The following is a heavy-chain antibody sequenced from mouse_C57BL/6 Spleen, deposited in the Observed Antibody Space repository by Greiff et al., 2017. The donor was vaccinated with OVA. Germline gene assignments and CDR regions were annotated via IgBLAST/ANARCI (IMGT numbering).Heavy chain of an antibody. D-gene: IGHD2-1*01. J-gene: IGHJ2*01. Sequence: VQLQQSGPELVKPGASVKISCKASGYTFTDYYMNWVKQSHGKSLEWIGDINPNNGGTSYNQKFKGKATLTVDKSSSTAYMELRSLTSEDSAVYYCARGGNYPYYLDYWGQGTTLTVSS. CDR1: GYTFTDYY. CDR2: INPNNGGT. CDR3: ARGGNYPYYLDY. V-gene: IGHV1-26*01.